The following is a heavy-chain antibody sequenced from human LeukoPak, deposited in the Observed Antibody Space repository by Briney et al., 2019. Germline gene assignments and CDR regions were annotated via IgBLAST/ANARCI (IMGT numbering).Heavy chain of an antibody. CDR1: GFTFSSYA. CDR3: ARGLTTLSSYSSNHYMDL. CDR2: ISGSVGST. V-gene: IGHV3-23*01. Sequence: GGSLRLSCAASGFTFSSYAMRSVGEAPGGGLEWVSAISGSVGSTYSADSVTGRFTISIANAKNSLYFQMNSLRAADTALYHCARGLTTLSSYSSNHYMDLWGQGTTVTVSS. J-gene: IGHJ6*03. D-gene: IGHD4-11*01.